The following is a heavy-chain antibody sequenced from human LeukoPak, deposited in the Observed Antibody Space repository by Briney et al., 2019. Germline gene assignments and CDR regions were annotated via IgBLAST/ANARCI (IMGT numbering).Heavy chain of an antibody. Sequence: SETLSLTCTVSGGSISSSSYYWGWIRQPPGKGLEWIGSIYYSGSTYYNPSLKSRVTISVDTSKNQFSLKLSSVTAADTAVYYCARGKELGTPPDAFDIWGQGTMVTVSS. J-gene: IGHJ3*02. CDR2: IYYSGST. CDR1: GGSISSSSYY. D-gene: IGHD7-27*01. V-gene: IGHV4-39*07. CDR3: ARGKELGTPPDAFDI.